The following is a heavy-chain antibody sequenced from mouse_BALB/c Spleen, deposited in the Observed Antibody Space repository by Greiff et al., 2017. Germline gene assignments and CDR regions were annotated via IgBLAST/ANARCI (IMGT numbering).Heavy chain of an antibody. CDR3: ARDRCMDY. J-gene: IGHJ4*01. CDR2: IYPGDGDT. CDR1: GYTFTSYW. Sequence: QVQLKQSGAELARPGASVKLSCKASGYTFTSYWMQWVKQRPGQGLEWIGAIYPGDGDTRYTQKFKGKATLTADKSSSTAYMQLSSLASEDSAVYDCARDRCMDYWGQGTSVTVSS. V-gene: IGHV1-87*01. D-gene: IGHD2-14*01.